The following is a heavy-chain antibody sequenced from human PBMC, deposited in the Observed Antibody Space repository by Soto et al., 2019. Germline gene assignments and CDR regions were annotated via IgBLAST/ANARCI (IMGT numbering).Heavy chain of an antibody. CDR2: IHNDGSTT. CDR1: GFTFSSYW. J-gene: IGHJ4*01. D-gene: IGHD1-7*01. Sequence: EVQLVESGGGLVQPGGSVRHSCAASGFTFSSYWMHWVRQAPGKGLMWVSRIHNDGSTTRYADSVKSRLTISRDNAKNALYLQMSSLRVEDTAVYYCARGNWNSYWGQGTLVTVSS. V-gene: IGHV3-74*01. CDR3: ARGNWNSY.